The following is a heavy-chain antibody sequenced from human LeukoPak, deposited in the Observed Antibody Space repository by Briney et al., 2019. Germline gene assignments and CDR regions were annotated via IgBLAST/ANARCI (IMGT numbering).Heavy chain of an antibody. D-gene: IGHD6-6*01. V-gene: IGHV4-59*01. CDR3: ASWYSSSSFGYFDY. Sequence: SETLSLTCTVPGGSISSYYWSWIRQPPGKGLEWIGYIYYSGSTNYNPSLKSRVTISVDTSKNQFSLKLSSVTAADTAVYYCASWYSSSSFGYFDYWGQGTLVTVSS. CDR2: IYYSGST. CDR1: GGSISSYY. J-gene: IGHJ4*02.